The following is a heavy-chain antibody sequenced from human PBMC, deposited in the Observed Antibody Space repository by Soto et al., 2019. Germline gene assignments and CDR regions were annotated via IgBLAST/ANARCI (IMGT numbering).Heavy chain of an antibody. D-gene: IGHD2-2*01. CDR2: MNPNSGNT. Sequence: QVQLVQSGAEVKKPGASVKVSCKASGYTFTSYDINWVRQATGQGLEWMGWMNPNSGNTGYAQKFQGRGTMTRNASISTAYMELSSLRSEDTAVYYCARGPTKYCSSTSCYFLSWWGQGTLVTVSS. V-gene: IGHV1-8*01. CDR1: GYTFTSYD. CDR3: ARGPTKYCSSTSCYFLSW. J-gene: IGHJ4*02.